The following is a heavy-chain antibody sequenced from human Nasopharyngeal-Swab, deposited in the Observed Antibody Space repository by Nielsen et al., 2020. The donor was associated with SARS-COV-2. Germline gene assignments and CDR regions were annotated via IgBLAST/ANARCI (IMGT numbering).Heavy chain of an antibody. CDR2: IFSNDEK. CDR1: GFSLTNARMG. Sequence: SGPTLVKPTETPTLTCTVSGFSLTNARMGVSWIRQPPGKALEWLAHIFSNDEKSYSTSLKSRLNTSKDTTKSQVVLTMTNMDPVDTATYYCARAIFEVVAIDYWGPGTLVTVSS. V-gene: IGHV2-26*01. D-gene: IGHD3-3*01. J-gene: IGHJ4*02. CDR3: ARAIFEVVAIDY.